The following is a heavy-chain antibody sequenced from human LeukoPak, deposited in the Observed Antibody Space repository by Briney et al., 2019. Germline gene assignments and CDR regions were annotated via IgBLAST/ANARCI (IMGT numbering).Heavy chain of an antibody. CDR3: ARDHPIRYLGFAP. CDR1: GGTFSSYA. D-gene: IGHD3-9*01. CDR2: IIPIFGTA. J-gene: IGHJ5*02. Sequence: ASVKVSCKASGGTFSSYAISWVRQAPGQGLEWMGGIIPIFGTANYAQKFQGRVTITADESTSTAYMELSSLRSEDTAVYYCARDHPIRYLGFAPWGQGTLVTVSP. V-gene: IGHV1-69*13.